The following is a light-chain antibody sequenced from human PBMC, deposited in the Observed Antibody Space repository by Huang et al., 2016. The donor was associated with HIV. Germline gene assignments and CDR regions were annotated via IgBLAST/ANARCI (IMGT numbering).Light chain of an antibody. CDR3: QHYNNWPPYT. J-gene: IGKJ2*01. CDR1: QSISSN. Sequence: EIVMTQSPATLSVSPGERATLSCRASQSISSNLAWYQQKPGQAPRLLIYGASTRATDIPARCSGSGSGTDFTLTISTLQSEDFAVYYCQHYNNWPPYTFGQGTKLQI. V-gene: IGKV3-15*01. CDR2: GAS.